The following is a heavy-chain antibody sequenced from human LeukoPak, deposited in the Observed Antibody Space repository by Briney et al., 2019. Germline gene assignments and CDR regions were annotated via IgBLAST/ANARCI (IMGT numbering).Heavy chain of an antibody. CDR3: ARSGIGATEIDY. Sequence: GGSLRLSCAASGFIFSSYWMSWVRQAPGKGLEWVANIIQDGSEKYYVDSVKGRFTISRDNAKNSLYLQMNSLRAEDTAVYYCARSGIGATEIDYWGQGTLVTVSS. CDR2: IIQDGSEK. V-gene: IGHV3-7*01. CDR1: GFIFSSYW. D-gene: IGHD6-13*01. J-gene: IGHJ4*02.